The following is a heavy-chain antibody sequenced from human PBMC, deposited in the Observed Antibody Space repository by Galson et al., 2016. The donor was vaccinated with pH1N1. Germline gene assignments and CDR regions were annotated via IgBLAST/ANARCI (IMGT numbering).Heavy chain of an antibody. J-gene: IGHJ4*02. CDR2: FDPEDGET. D-gene: IGHD3-22*01. CDR1: EHTVSELS. Sequence: SVKVSCKVSEHTVSELSIHWVRQAAGRGLQWMGGFDPEDGETVYAQTLQGRVTMSEDKSTGTVFMELSSLRSEDTAIYYCATGPDVRSGGYYFPFHYWGQGVRVTVSS. V-gene: IGHV1-24*01. CDR3: ATGPDVRSGGYYFPFHY.